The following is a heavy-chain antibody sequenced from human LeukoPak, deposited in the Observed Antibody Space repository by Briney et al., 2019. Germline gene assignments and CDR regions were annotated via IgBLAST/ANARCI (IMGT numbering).Heavy chain of an antibody. D-gene: IGHD6-19*01. Sequence: PGGSLRLSCAASGFTFSSYGMHWVRQAPGKGLEWVAVISYDGSNKYYADSVKGRFTISRDNSKNTLYLQMNSLRAEDTAVYYCARKSIAVADAFDYWGQGTLVTVSS. V-gene: IGHV3-30*03. J-gene: IGHJ4*02. CDR2: ISYDGSNK. CDR3: ARKSIAVADAFDY. CDR1: GFTFSSYG.